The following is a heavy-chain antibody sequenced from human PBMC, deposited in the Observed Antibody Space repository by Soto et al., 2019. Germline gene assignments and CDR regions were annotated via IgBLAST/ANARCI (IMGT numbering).Heavy chain of an antibody. V-gene: IGHV3-21*01. CDR1: GFTFRSYS. J-gene: IGHJ6*02. D-gene: IGHD4-17*01. CDR2: ISSSSSYI. CDR3: ARDLGGDYGIYYYYGMDV. Sequence: GGSLRLCCAACGFTFRSYSLNWVRQAPGKGLEWVSSISSSSSYIYYADSVKGRFTISRDNAKNSLYLQMSTLRAEDTAVYYCARDLGGDYGIYYYYGMDVWGQGTTVTVSS.